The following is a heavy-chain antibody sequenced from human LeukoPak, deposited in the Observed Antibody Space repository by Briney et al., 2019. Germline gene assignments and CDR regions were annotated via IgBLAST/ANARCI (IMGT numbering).Heavy chain of an antibody. CDR3: ARTSLHYFGSGSYSLDVFDI. CDR2: ITSDASKK. J-gene: IGHJ3*02. CDR1: GFTFSTYA. Sequence: GRSLRLSCAASGFTFSTYALHWIRQAPGKGLEWVAAITSDASKKYYADSVKGRFTISRDNSKNTMYLQMNSLRADDTAVYFCARTSLHYFGSGSYSLDVFDIWGQGTMVTVSS. D-gene: IGHD3-10*01. V-gene: IGHV3-30-3*01.